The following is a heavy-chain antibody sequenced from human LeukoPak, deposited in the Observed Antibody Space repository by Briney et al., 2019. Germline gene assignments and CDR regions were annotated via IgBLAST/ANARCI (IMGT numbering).Heavy chain of an antibody. J-gene: IGHJ5*02. V-gene: IGHV4-31*03. D-gene: IGHD6-13*01. CDR1: GGSISSGGYY. CDR2: IYYSGST. CDR3: ARFEYSSSWYGNLFDP. Sequence: SETLSLNCTVSGGSISSGGYYWSWIRQHPGKGLEWIGYIYYSGSTYYNPSLKSRVTISVDTSKNQFSLKLSSVTAADTAVYYCARFEYSSSWYGNLFDPWGQGTLVTVSS.